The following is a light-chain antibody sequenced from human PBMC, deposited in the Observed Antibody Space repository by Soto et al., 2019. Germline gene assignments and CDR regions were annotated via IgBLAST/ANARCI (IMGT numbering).Light chain of an antibody. CDR1: SSDVGGYNY. Sequence: QSALTQPASVSGSPGQSIPISCTGTSSDVGGYNYVSWYQQRPGKAPILMIYDVSYRPSGISNRFSGSKSGNTASLTISGLQAEDEADYYCSSYTSTSVVFGGGTKLTVL. CDR2: DVS. CDR3: SSYTSTSVV. V-gene: IGLV2-14*01. J-gene: IGLJ2*01.